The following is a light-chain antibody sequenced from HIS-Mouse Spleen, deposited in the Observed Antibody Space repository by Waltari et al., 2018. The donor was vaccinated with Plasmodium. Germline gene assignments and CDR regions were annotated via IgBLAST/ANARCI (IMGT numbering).Light chain of an antibody. CDR3: HAWDSSTVV. V-gene: IGLV3-1*01. J-gene: IGLJ2*01. CDR1: KLGAKY. CDR2: QDS. Sequence: SYELTPPPSVSVSPGQTASITCSGDKLGAKYAGWDQQKAVQSPVLVIYQDSNRPSGGRERFAGANSGNTASLTISGTPAMDEADYYCHAWDSSTVVFGGGTKLTVL.